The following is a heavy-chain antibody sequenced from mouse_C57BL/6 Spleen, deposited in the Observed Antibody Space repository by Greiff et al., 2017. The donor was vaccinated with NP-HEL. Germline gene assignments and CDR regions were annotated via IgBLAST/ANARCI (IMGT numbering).Heavy chain of an antibody. D-gene: IGHD1-1*01. CDR2: IYPGDGDT. J-gene: IGHJ1*03. CDR3: ARCTTVVARYFDV. CDR1: GYAFSSYW. V-gene: IGHV1-80*01. Sequence: QVQLQQSGAELVKPGASVKISCKASGYAFSSYWMNSVKQRPGKGLEWIGQIYPGDGDTNYNGKFKGKATLTADKSSSTAYMQLSSLTSEDSAVYFCARCTTVVARYFDVWGTGTTVTVSS.